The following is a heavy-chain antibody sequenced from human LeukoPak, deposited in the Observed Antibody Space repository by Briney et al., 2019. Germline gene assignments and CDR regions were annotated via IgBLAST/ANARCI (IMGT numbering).Heavy chain of an antibody. CDR3: ARVRSVAATPAPTFFFYYYHYMDV. CDR2: IIPIFGTA. D-gene: IGHD2-15*01. CDR1: GGTFSSYA. J-gene: IGHJ6*03. Sequence: ASVKVSCKASGGTFSSYAISWVRQAPGQGLEWMGGIIPIFGTANYAQKFQGRITITADESTSTAYMELSSLRSEDTAVYYCARVRSVAATPAPTFFFYYYHYMDVWGKGTTVTISS. V-gene: IGHV1-69*13.